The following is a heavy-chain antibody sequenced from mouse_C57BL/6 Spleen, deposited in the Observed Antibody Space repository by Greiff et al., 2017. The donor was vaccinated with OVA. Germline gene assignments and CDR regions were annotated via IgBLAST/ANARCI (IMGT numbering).Heavy chain of an antibody. CDR2: IWSGGST. V-gene: IGHV2-2*01. Sequence: VKVVESGPGLVQPSQSLSITCTVSGFSLTSYGVHWVRQSPGKGLEWLGVIWSGGSTDYNAAFISRLSISKDNSKSQVFFKMNSLQADDTAIYYCARNTPHYYGSSPYAMDYWGQGTSVTVSS. CDR1: GFSLTSYG. D-gene: IGHD1-1*01. J-gene: IGHJ4*01. CDR3: ARNTPHYYGSSPYAMDY.